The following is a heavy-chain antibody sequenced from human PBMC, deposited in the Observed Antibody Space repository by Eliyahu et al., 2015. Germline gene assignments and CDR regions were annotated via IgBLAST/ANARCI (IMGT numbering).Heavy chain of an antibody. CDR3: AKEGTTVFGVRWFDP. CDR1: GFXLSNFA. V-gene: IGHV3-23*01. D-gene: IGHD3-3*01. J-gene: IGHJ5*02. CDR2: VGGDGYSK. Sequence: EEQLLESGGGLVQPGGSLRLSXLASGFXLSNFAMRWVRQAPGKGLQWVASVGGDGYSKFYADSVKGRFTISRDNSKNTLYLDMDSLTAEDTAQYYCAKEGTTVFGVRWFDPWGQGTPVTVSS.